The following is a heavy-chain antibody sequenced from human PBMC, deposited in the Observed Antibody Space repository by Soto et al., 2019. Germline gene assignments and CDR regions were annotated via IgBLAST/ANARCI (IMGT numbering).Heavy chain of an antibody. CDR2: VYYSGGT. CDR1: GGSISSGGYY. J-gene: IGHJ4*02. D-gene: IGHD2-15*01. CDR3: ARDSRGRDGFHPYFDY. Sequence: QVQLQESGPGLVKPSQTLSLTCTVSGGSISSGGYYWSWIRQFPGKGLEWIGYVYYSGGTSYNPSLKSRVTISVDTSKNQFSLKLTSVTAADTAVYYCARDSRGRDGFHPYFDYWGQGALVSVSS. V-gene: IGHV4-31*03.